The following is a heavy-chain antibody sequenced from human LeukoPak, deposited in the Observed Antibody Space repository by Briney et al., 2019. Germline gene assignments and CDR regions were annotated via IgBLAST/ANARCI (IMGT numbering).Heavy chain of an antibody. CDR1: VDSFISYA. CDR2: IIPVFGTT. D-gene: IGHD3-16*01. V-gene: IGHV1-69*15. CDR3: AKQGAVRQDYYMDV. Sequence: AVNVSCKASVDSFISYAITWVRQAPGQGLEWMGRIIPVFGTTTYAQNFQDRVTITADVGSSTAYLELTRLTSEDTALYFCAKQGAVRQDYYMDVWGNGTTVIVSS. J-gene: IGHJ6*03.